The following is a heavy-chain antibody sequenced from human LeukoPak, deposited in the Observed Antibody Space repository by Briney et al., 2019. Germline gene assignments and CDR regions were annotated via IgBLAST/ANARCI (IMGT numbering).Heavy chain of an antibody. CDR1: GGSISSGDYS. Sequence: PSQTLSLTCAVSGGSISSGDYSWRWSRQPPGSGLEWIGYIWHSGHTNYNPSLRSRVTISLARSNSQFSLRLSSVTAADTAVYYCARARESMATAGSYFDYWGQGTLVTVSS. V-gene: IGHV4-30-2*01. J-gene: IGHJ4*02. CDR2: IWHSGHT. D-gene: IGHD6-13*01. CDR3: ARARESMATAGSYFDY.